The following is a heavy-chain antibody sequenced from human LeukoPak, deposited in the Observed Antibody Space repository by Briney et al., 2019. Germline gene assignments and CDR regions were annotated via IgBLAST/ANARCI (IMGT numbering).Heavy chain of an antibody. J-gene: IGHJ5*02. CDR3: ARVRPHNSNWFDP. V-gene: IGHV3-21*01. Sequence: GGSLRLSCAASGFTFSSYSMNWVRQAPGKGLEWVSSISSSSSYIYYADSVKGRFTISRDNAKNSLYLQMNSLRAEDTAVYYCARVRPHNSNWFDPWGQGTLVTVSS. D-gene: IGHD1-20*01. CDR2: ISSSSSYI. CDR1: GFTFSSYS.